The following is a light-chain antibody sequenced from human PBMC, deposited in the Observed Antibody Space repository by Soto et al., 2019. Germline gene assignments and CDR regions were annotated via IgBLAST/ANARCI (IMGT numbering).Light chain of an antibody. J-gene: IGLJ1*01. CDR3: YSFAGFSTSLFV. V-gene: IGLV2-23*02. CDR1: SRDIGTSNL. CDR2: EVT. Sequence: LTHAASVTRAPGRSLPITCNGTSRDIGTSNLVSWYQQYPGKAPKLMIYEVTNRPSGISYRFPGSKSGNTASLTISGLQPEDKADNSCYSFAGFSTSLFVFGTGTKVTVL.